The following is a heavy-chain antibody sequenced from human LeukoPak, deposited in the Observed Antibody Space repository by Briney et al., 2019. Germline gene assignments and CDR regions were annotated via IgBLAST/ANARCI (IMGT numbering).Heavy chain of an antibody. CDR1: GFTVSGNY. CDR2: VHSGGNT. V-gene: IGHV3-53*01. CDR3: ARGGGSYGGNGGFDY. Sequence: PGGSLRLSCAASGFTVSGNYMSWVRQAPGKGLEWVSVVHSGGNTYYADSMKGRFAISRDNSKNTLYLQMNSLRAEDTAVYFCARGGGSYGGNGGFDYWGQGTLVTVSS. J-gene: IGHJ4*02. D-gene: IGHD4-23*01.